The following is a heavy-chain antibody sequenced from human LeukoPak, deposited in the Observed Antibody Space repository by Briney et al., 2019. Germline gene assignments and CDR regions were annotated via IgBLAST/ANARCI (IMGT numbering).Heavy chain of an antibody. CDR3: ARDSSTWLDP. Sequence: WASVKVSCKASGGTFSSYAISWVRQAPGQGLEWMGGIIPIFGTANYSQKFQGRVTITADESTSTAYMELSSLRSEDTAVYYCARDSSTWLDPWGQGTLVTVSS. CDR1: GGTFSSYA. V-gene: IGHV1-69*13. CDR2: IIPIFGTA. J-gene: IGHJ5*02.